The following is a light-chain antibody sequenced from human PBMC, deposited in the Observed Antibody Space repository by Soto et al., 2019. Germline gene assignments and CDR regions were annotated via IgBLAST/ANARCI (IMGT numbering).Light chain of an antibody. CDR2: EVS. J-gene: IGLJ3*02. CDR1: SSDVGDYNY. V-gene: IGLV2-8*01. CDR3: ISYAGSNNGV. Sequence: QSALTQPPSASGSPGQSVTISCTGTSSDVGDYNYVSWYQQYPGKAPKLMIYEVSKRPSGVPDRFSGSKSGNTASLTVSGLQAEDEADYYCISYAGSNNGVFGGGTKLTVL.